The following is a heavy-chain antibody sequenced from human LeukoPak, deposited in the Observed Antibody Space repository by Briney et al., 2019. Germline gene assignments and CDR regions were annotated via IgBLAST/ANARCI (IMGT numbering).Heavy chain of an antibody. V-gene: IGHV1-2*02. CDR1: GYTFTGYY. J-gene: IGHJ4*02. CDR3: ARDLKGLPGFDY. CDR2: INPNSGGT. Sequence: ASVKVSCKASGYTFTGYYIHWVRQVPGQGLEWLGWINPNSGGTNYAQKFQGRVTMTRDTSISTAYMELSRLRSDDTAVYYCARDLKGLPGFDYWGQGTLVTVSS. D-gene: IGHD4-11*01.